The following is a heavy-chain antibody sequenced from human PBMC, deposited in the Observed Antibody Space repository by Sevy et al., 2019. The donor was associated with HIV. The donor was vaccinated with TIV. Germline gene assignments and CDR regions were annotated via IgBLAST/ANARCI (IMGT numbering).Heavy chain of an antibody. CDR3: AKDRRRGYSFGLDS. CDR2: ISYDGDNK. V-gene: IGHV3-30*18. D-gene: IGHD5-18*01. Sequence: GGSLRLSCVGSGFPFGSHSMHWVRQAPGKGLEWVAVISYDGDNKYYADSVKGRFTISRDISKNTLFLQMNSLRGDDTAVYYCAKDRRRGYSFGLDSRGQGTLVTVSS. J-gene: IGHJ5*01. CDR1: GFPFGSHS.